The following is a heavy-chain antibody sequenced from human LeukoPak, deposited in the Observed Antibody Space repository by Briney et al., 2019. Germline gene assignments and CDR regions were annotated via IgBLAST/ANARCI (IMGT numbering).Heavy chain of an antibody. D-gene: IGHD1-26*01. CDR1: GGSISSSSYY. CDR2: IYYSRST. CDR3: ANSGSYDYFDY. Sequence: PSETLSLTCTVSGGSISSSSYYWGWIRQPPGKGLEGIGSIYYSRSTYYNPSLKSRVTISVDTSKNQFSLKLSSVTAADTAVYYCANSGSYDYFDYWGQGTLVTVSS. V-gene: IGHV4-39*01. J-gene: IGHJ4*02.